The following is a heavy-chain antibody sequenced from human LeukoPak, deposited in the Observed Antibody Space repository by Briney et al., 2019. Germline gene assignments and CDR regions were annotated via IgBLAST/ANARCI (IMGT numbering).Heavy chain of an antibody. CDR1: GFTFNTYA. Sequence: GGSLRLSCAASGFTFNTYAMSWVRQAPGKGLEWVSGISASGGSTYYADSVKGRFTISRDNSKNTLYLQMNSLRAEDTAVYYCAKGQDSSSLWGRNYMDVWGKGTTVTASS. V-gene: IGHV3-23*01. J-gene: IGHJ6*03. CDR3: AKGQDSSSLWGRNYMDV. D-gene: IGHD6-13*01. CDR2: ISASGGST.